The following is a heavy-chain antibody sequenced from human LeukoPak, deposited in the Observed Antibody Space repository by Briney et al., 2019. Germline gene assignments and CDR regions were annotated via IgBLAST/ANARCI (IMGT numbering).Heavy chain of an antibody. V-gene: IGHV4-4*02. CDR3: ARVVYGSGSYPRGGYFDY. Sequence: SGTLSLTCAVSGGSISSSNWWSWVRQPPGKGLEWIGEIYHSGSTNYNPSPKSRVTISVDKSKNQFSLKLSSVTAADTAVYYCARVVYGSGSYPRGGYFDYWGQGTLVTVSS. CDR2: IYHSGST. D-gene: IGHD3-10*01. CDR1: GGSISSSNW. J-gene: IGHJ4*02.